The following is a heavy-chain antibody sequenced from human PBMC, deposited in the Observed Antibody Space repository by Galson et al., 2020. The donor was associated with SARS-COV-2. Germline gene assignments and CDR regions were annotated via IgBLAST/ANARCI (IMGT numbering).Heavy chain of an antibody. D-gene: IGHD1-20*01. Sequence: GGSLRLSCAASGFTFSSYAMSWVRQAPGKGLEWVSGISGSGGSTYYADSVKGRFTISRDNSKNTLYLQMNSLRAEDTAVYYCAKDSYNWNLKDVDYWGPGTLLTVSS. V-gene: IGHV3-23*01. J-gene: IGHJ4*02. CDR1: GFTFSSYA. CDR2: ISGSGGST. CDR3: AKDSYNWNLKDVDY.